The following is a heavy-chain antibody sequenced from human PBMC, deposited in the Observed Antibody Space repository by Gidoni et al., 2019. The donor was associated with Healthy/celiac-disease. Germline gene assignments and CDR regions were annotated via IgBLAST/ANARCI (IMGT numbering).Heavy chain of an antibody. CDR1: GGSISSSSYY. CDR3: ARATSGRYFQH. Sequence: QLQLQESGPGLVKPSETLSLTCTVSGGSISSSSYYWGWIRQPPGKGLEWIGSIYYSGSTYYNPSLKSRVTISVDTSKNQFPLKLSFVTAADTAVYYCARATSGRYFQHWGQGTLVTVSS. V-gene: IGHV4-39*01. J-gene: IGHJ1*01. D-gene: IGHD1-26*01. CDR2: IYYSGST.